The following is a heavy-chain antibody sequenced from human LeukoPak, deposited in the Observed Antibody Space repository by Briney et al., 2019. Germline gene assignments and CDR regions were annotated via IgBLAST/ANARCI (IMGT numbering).Heavy chain of an antibody. V-gene: IGHV1-18*04. CDR3: ARVAVTTFNWGNWFDP. CDR1: GYTFTGYY. D-gene: IGHD4-17*01. CDR2: ISAYNGNT. Sequence: ASVKVSCKASGYTFTGYYMHWVRQAPGQGLEWMGWISAYNGNTNYAQKLQGRVTMTTDTSTSTAYMELRSLRSDDTAVYYCARVAVTTFNWGNWFDPWGQGTLVTVSS. J-gene: IGHJ5*02.